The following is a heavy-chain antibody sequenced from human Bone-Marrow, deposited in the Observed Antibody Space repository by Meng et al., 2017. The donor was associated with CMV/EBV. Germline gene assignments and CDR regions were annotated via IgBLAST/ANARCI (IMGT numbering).Heavy chain of an antibody. CDR3: AKDREPLLWFGEFPAY. Sequence: GESLKISCAASGFTFSSYGMHWVRQAPGKGLEWVAFIRYDGSNKYYADSVRGRFTISRDNSKNTLYLQMNSLRAEDTAVYYCAKDREPLLWFGEFPAYWGQGPLVTVPS. V-gene: IGHV3-30*02. CDR1: GFTFSSYG. CDR2: IRYDGSNK. J-gene: IGHJ4*02. D-gene: IGHD3-10*01.